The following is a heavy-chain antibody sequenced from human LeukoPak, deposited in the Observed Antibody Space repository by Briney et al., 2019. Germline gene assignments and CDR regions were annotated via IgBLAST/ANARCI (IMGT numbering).Heavy chain of an antibody. CDR1: GYTFSTYA. CDR3: ASMGANGFDI. D-gene: IGHD3-16*01. Sequence: ASVKVSCKASGYTFSTYAINWVRQAPGQGLEFMGWINTYNGNPTYAQAFIGRFVFSVDTSASTAYLQISSLKTEDTAVYYCASMGANGFDIWGQGTTVTVSS. CDR2: INTYNGNP. V-gene: IGHV7-4-1*02. J-gene: IGHJ3*02.